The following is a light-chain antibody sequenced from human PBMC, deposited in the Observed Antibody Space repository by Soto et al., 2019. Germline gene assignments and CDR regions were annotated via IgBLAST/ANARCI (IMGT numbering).Light chain of an antibody. CDR2: DGS. CDR1: QRVSSY. J-gene: IGKJ4*01. V-gene: IGKV3-11*01. Sequence: IGLTQSPATLSLSPGERATLSCRASQRVSSYLAWYQQRPGQAPRLLIYDGSSRATGIPARFSGSGFGTDFTLTISRLEPEDFAVYYCQQFSSYPLTFGGGTKVDIK. CDR3: QQFSSYPLT.